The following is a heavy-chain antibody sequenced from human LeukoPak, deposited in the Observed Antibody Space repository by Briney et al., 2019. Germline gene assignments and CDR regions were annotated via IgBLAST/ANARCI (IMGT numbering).Heavy chain of an antibody. J-gene: IGHJ4*02. CDR3: AKDLSGGYHSYYFDF. Sequence: PGGSLRLSCAASGFTFSSYSMNWVRQAPGKGLEWVSSISGSSSYIYYADSVKGRFTISRDSSKNTLYLQMNSLRNEDTAVYFCAKDLSGGYHSYYFDFWGQGTPVTVSS. CDR1: GFTFSSYS. V-gene: IGHV3-21*01. D-gene: IGHD5-18*01. CDR2: ISGSSSYI.